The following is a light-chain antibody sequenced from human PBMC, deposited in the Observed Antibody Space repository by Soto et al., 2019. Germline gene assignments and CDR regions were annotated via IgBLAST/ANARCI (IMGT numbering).Light chain of an antibody. V-gene: IGLV1-40*01. CDR2: ANK. CDR3: RSYDSSRSPLFV. J-gene: IGLJ1*01. CDR1: SSNIGAGYD. Sequence: SVPKQPPSVYAAPGQRVSISCTGSSSNIGAGYDVHWYQHLPGTAPKLLIYANKNRPSGVPDRFSGSKYGTSASLAITGLQAEDEDDYYFRSYDSSRSPLFVFGTWTKVNVL.